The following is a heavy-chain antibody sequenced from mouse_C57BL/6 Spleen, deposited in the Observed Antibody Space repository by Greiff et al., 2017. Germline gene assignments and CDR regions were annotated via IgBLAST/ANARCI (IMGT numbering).Heavy chain of an antibody. Sequence: EVQLQESGPELVKPGASVKIPCKASGYTFTDYNMDWVKQSHGKSLEWIGDINPNNGGTIYNQKFKGKDTLTVDKSSSTAYMELRSLTSEDTAVYYCARRDYGSRSYYAMDYWGQGTSVTVSS. CDR3: ARRDYGSRSYYAMDY. D-gene: IGHD1-1*01. CDR2: INPNNGGT. CDR1: GYTFTDYN. V-gene: IGHV1-18*01. J-gene: IGHJ4*01.